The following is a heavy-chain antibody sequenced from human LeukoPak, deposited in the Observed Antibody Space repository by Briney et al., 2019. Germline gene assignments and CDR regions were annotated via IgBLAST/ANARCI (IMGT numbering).Heavy chain of an antibody. CDR2: ISYDGSNK. D-gene: IGHD2-21*02. V-gene: IGHV3-30*04. Sequence: GGSLRLSCAASGFTFSSYAMHWVRQAPGKGLEWVAVISYDGSNKYYADSVKGRFTISRDNSKNTLYLQMNSLRAEDTAVYYCARWIVVVTATAFDYWGQGTLVTVSS. CDR3: ARWIVVVTATAFDY. J-gene: IGHJ4*02. CDR1: GFTFSSYA.